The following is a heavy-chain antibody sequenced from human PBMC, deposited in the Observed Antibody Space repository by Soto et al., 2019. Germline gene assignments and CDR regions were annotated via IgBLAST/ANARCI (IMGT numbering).Heavy chain of an antibody. CDR2: IMPVFGTI. Sequence: QVQLVQSGAEVKKPGSSVKVSCKASGGTFSSYAISWLRQAPGQALAWMGGIMPVFGTINYEQNFQGRATMSADGSKNTADMEMSSLRSADTSVYYRATSSPYIFIGTAAGNHYYYAMHVWGQGTRVTVSS. D-gene: IGHD2-2*01. CDR3: ATSSPYIFIGTAAGNHYYYAMHV. CDR1: GGTFSSYA. J-gene: IGHJ6*02. V-gene: IGHV1-69*01.